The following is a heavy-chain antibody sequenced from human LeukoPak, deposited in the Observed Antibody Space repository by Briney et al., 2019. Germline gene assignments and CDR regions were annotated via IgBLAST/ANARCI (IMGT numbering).Heavy chain of an antibody. J-gene: IGHJ6*03. Sequence: GGSLRLSCAASGFTFSSYSMNWVRQAPGKGLEWVSSISSSSSYIYYADSVKGRFTISRDHAKNSLYLQMNTLRVEDTAVYYCASDYPLYYYYMGVWGKGATVTVSS. V-gene: IGHV3-21*04. CDR1: GFTFSSYS. CDR3: ASDYPLYYYYMGV. CDR2: ISSSSSYI.